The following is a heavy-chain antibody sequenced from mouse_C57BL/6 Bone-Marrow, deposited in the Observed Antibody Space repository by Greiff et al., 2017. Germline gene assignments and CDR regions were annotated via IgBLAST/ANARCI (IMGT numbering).Heavy chain of an antibody. J-gene: IGHJ3*01. D-gene: IGHD2-4*01. V-gene: IGHV1-47*01. CDR1: GYTFTTYP. CDR3: ARSDYDVTGFAY. CDR2: FHPYNDDT. Sequence: QVQLKESGAELVKPGASVKMSCKASGYTFTTYPIEWMKQTHGKSLEWIGNFHPYNDDTKYNEKFKGKATLTVEKSSSTVYLELSRLTSDDSAVYYCARSDYDVTGFAYWGQGTLVTVSA.